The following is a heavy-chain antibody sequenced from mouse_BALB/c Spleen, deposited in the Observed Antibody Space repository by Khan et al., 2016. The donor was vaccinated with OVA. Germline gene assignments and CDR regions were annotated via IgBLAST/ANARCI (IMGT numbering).Heavy chain of an antibody. D-gene: IGHD2-3*01. CDR2: IYPGNSDT. V-gene: IGHV1-5*01. CDR3: TYDGYCVGWFAY. CDR1: GSTFTSYW. J-gene: IGHJ3*01. Sequence: VQLQQSGTVLARPGASVKMCCKASGSTFTSYWIHWVKQRPGQGLEWIGAIYPGNSDTSYNQRFKGKAKLTAVTSTSTAYMELSSLTNEDSAVYYCTYDGYCVGWFAYWGQGTLVTVSA.